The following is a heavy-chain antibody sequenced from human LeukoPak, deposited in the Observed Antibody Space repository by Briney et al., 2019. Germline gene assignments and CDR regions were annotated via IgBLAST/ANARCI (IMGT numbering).Heavy chain of an antibody. D-gene: IGHD6-19*01. CDR3: ARQYSSGLDYYFDY. CDR2: INPNSGGT. V-gene: IGHV1-2*02. CDR1: GYTFTSYG. Sequence: ASVKVSCKASGYTFTSYGISWVRQAPGQGLEWMGWINPNSGGTNYAQKFQGRVTMTRDTSISTAYMELSRLGSDDTAVYYCARQYSSGLDYYFDYWGQGTLVTVSS. J-gene: IGHJ4*02.